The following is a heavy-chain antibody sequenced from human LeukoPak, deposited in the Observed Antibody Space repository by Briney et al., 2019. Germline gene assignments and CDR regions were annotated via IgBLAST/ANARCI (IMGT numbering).Heavy chain of an antibody. CDR2: INHSGST. Sequence: SETLSLTCAVYGGSFSGYYWSWIRQPPGKGLEWIGEINHSGSTNYNPSLKSRVTISVDTSKNQFSLKLSSVTAADTAVCYCARIRTPAHTYYYGSGSYHFDYWGQGTLVTVSS. CDR1: GGSFSGYY. V-gene: IGHV4-34*01. D-gene: IGHD3-10*01. J-gene: IGHJ4*02. CDR3: ARIRTPAHTYYYGSGSYHFDY.